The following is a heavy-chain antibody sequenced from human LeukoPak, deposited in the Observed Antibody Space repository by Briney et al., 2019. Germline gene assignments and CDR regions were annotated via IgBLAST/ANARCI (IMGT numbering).Heavy chain of an antibody. D-gene: IGHD3-10*01. V-gene: IGHV3-33*06. CDR3: AKRASGSGTSLYYFDY. CDR1: GFTFSSYG. J-gene: IGHJ4*02. CDR2: IWYDGTNK. Sequence: PGGSLRLSCAASGFTFSSYGMHWVRQAPGKGLEWVAVIWYDGTNKNYAESVKGRFTISRDNAMNTLYLQMNSLRAEDTAVYYCAKRASGSGTSLYYFDYWGQGTLVTVSS.